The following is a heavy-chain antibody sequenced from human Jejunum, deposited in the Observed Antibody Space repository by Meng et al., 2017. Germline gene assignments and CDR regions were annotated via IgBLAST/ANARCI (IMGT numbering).Heavy chain of an antibody. V-gene: IGHV3-7*01. CDR3: ASSFGSGCYRVAYFNY. CDR2: INPDGGET. Sequence: GESLKISCAASGSSFSSYWINWVRQAPAKGLEWVANINPDGGETYYVDSVKGRFTISRDNAKNSLYLQMNSLRGEDTAVYYCASSFGSGCYRVAYFNYWGQGTLVTVSS. J-gene: IGHJ4*02. CDR1: GSSFSSYW. D-gene: IGHD3-10*01.